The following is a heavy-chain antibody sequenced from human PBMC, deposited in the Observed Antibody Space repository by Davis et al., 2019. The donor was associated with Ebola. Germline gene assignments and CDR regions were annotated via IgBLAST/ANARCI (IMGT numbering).Heavy chain of an antibody. Sequence: GEALNISCAASGLTFRGYLMNWVRQAPGKGQERVGNTPEDGSEQYYVDSVKGRFIISRDNAKKSLYLQMSSLRDEDTAVYYCAKVGGVSSWLVDSWGQGTLVTVSS. CDR3: AKVGGVSSWLVDS. J-gene: IGHJ4*02. CDR1: GLTFRGYL. CDR2: TPEDGSEQ. D-gene: IGHD6-13*01. V-gene: IGHV3-7*01.